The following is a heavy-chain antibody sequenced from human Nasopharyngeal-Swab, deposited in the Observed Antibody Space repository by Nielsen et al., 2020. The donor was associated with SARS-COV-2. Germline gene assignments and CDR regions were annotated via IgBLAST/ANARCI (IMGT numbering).Heavy chain of an antibody. CDR2: IYYSGST. J-gene: IGHJ3*02. V-gene: IGHV4-59*01. CDR3: ARTAAAGTQGDAFDI. D-gene: IGHD6-13*01. CDR1: GGSISSYY. Sequence: GSLRLSCTVSGGSISSYYWSWIRQPPGKGLEWIGYIYYSGSTNYNPSLKSRVTISVDTSKNQFSLKLSSVTAADTAVYYCARTAAAGTQGDAFDIWGQGTMVTVSS.